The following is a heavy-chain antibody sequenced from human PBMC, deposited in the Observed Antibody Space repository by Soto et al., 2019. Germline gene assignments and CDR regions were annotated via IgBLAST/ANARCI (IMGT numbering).Heavy chain of an antibody. D-gene: IGHD3-10*01. CDR3: ANLPLYGSGCDC. CDR2: ISWNGASI. V-gene: IGHV3-9*01. CDR1: GFTFDDYA. Sequence: EVQLVESGGGLVQPGRSLRLSCAASGFTFDDYAIHWVRQAPGRGLEWVAGISWNGASIGYADSVKGRFTISRDNAKNSLHLQMNSLRSEDTALYYCANLPLYGSGCDCWGQGTLVTVSS. J-gene: IGHJ4*02.